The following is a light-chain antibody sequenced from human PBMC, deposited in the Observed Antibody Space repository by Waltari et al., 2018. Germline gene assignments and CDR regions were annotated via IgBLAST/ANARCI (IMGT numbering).Light chain of an antibody. Sequence: QSVLTQPASVSGSPGQSITISCSGTSNDVGSSNYVAWYQQHPGKAPKLMIYDVNNRPSGVSNRFSGSKSGNTASLTISWLQAEDEANYHCSSYTGSNTLIFGGGTKLTVL. V-gene: IGLV2-14*03. J-gene: IGLJ2*01. CDR2: DVN. CDR1: SNDVGSSNY. CDR3: SSYTGSNTLI.